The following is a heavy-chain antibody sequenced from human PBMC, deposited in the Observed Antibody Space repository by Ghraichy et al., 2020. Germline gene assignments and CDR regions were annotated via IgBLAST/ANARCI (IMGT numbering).Heavy chain of an antibody. CDR1: GYSISSGYY. CDR3: ARDLHYGDSPLN. CDR2: IYHSGST. D-gene: IGHD4-17*01. V-gene: IGHV4-38-2*02. Sequence: SETLSLTCTVSGYSISSGYYWGWIRQPPGKGLEWIGSIYHSGSTYYNPSLKSRVTISVDTSKNQFSLKLSSVTAADTAVYYCARDLHYGDSPLNWGQGTLVTVSS. J-gene: IGHJ4*02.